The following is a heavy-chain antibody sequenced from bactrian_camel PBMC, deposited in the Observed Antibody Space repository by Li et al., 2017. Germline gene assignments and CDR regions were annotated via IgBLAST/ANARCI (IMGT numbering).Heavy chain of an antibody. CDR2: IYTLSGAV. CDR1: GYTASTYC. Sequence: HVQLVESGGGSVQAGGSLSLSCLIYGYTASTYCKSWFRQAPGKEREAVAAIYTLSGAVHNTNSAKNRFTISHDKTKNTFYLGIDSLKPEDTAVYYCGASLLHECNYRDYPPRADFGYWGQGTQVTVS. V-gene: IGHV3S1*01. J-gene: IGHJ6*01. D-gene: IGHD4*01. CDR3: GASLLHECNYRDYPPRADFGY.